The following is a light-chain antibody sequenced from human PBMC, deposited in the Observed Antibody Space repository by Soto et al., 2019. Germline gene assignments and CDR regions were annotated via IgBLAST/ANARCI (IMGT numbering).Light chain of an antibody. CDR3: QQRQYWPPIT. V-gene: IGKV3D-20*02. CDR2: GAS. Sequence: EIVLTQSPGTLSLSPGERATLSCRASQSVSSSYLAWYQQKPGQAPRLLIYGASYRATGIPARFIGSGSGTDFTLTISSLEPEDFAVYYCQQRQYWPPITFGQGTRLEIK. CDR1: QSVSSSY. J-gene: IGKJ5*01.